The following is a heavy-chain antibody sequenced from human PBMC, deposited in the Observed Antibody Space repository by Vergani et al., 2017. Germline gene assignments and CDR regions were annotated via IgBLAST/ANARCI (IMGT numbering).Heavy chain of an antibody. V-gene: IGHV3-30*18. Sequence: QVHLVESGGGVVQPGRSLRLSCVVSGFTSSYYGMHWVRQAPGKGLEWVAVISYDGTQKYYADSVKGRFTISRDNSKSTLYLQMNSLRTEDTAVYYCAEKRWGTHGCPVGDFSEWGQGTMVTVSS. CDR1: GFTSSYYG. CDR3: AEKRWGTHGCPVGDFSE. D-gene: IGHD2-15*01. CDR2: ISYDGTQK. J-gene: IGHJ1*01.